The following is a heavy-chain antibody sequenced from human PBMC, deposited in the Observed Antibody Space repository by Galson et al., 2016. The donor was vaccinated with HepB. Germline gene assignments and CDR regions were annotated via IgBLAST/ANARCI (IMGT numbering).Heavy chain of an antibody. Sequence: SLRLSCAASGFTFSSYSINWVRQAPGKGLEWVSSISRSSSNIYYADSVKGRLTISRDNAKNSVYLQMNSLRAEDTGVYYCARVSGWFAEIAGGAFDIWGQRTMVTVSS. V-gene: IGHV3-21*01. J-gene: IGHJ3*02. CDR2: ISRSSSNI. CDR1: GFTFSSYS. CDR3: ARVSGWFAEIAGGAFDI. D-gene: IGHD3-10*01.